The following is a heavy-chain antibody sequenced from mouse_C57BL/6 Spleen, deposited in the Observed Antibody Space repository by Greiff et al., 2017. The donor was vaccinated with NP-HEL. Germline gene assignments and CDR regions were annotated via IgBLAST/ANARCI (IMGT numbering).Heavy chain of an antibody. CDR2: IYPGSGST. D-gene: IGHD2-4*01. J-gene: IGHJ2*01. CDR1: GYTFTSYW. CDR3: ARSRDYYDYDNFDY. V-gene: IGHV1-55*01. Sequence: QVQLQQPGAELVKPGASVKMSCKASGYTFTSYWITWVKQRPGQGLEWIGDIYPGSGSTNYNEKFKSKATLTVDTSSSTAYMQLSSLTSEDSAVYYCARSRDYYDYDNFDYWGQGTTLTVSS.